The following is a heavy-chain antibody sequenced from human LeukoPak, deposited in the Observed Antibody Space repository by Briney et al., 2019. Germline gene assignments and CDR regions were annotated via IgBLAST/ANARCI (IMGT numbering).Heavy chain of an antibody. CDR3: ARDQGGYSAKDYHERTRWVWLYGDYRPLDY. J-gene: IGHJ4*02. CDR2: ISSSSSYI. V-gene: IGHV3-21*01. CDR1: GFTFSSYS. D-gene: IGHD4-17*01. Sequence: NPGGSLRLSCAASGFTFSSYSMNWVRQAPGKGLEWVSSISSSSSYIYYADSVKGRFTISRDNAKNSLYLQMNSLRAEDTAVYYCARDQGGYSAKDYHERTRWVWLYGDYRPLDYWGQGTLVTVSS.